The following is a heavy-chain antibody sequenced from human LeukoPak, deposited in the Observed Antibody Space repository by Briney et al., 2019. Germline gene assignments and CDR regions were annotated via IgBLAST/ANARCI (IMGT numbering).Heavy chain of an antibody. CDR2: ISYDGSNK. CDR1: GFTFSSYA. Sequence: GGSLRLSCAASGFTFSSYAMHWVRQAPGKGLEWVAVISYDGSNKYYADSVKGRFTIFRDNSKNTLYLQMNSLRAEDTAVYYCARDKDGVITRYFDYWGQGTLVTVSS. V-gene: IGHV3-30-3*01. J-gene: IGHJ4*02. D-gene: IGHD3-22*01. CDR3: ARDKDGVITRYFDY.